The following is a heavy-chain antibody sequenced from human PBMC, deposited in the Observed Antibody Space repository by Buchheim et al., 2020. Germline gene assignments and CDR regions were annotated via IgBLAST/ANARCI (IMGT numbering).Heavy chain of an antibody. D-gene: IGHD4-17*01. CDR2: IDSSSRTI. V-gene: IGHV3-48*02. CDR3: AREVPTVISDY. J-gene: IGHJ4*02. CDR1: GFKFSDYS. Sequence: EVQLVGSGGDLVQPGGSLRLSCVVSGFKFSDYSMNWVRQAPGKGLEWILYIDSSSRTIYYADSVKGRFTVSRDNAKNSLYLQMNSLTNDDAAVYYCAREVPTVISDYWGQGTL.